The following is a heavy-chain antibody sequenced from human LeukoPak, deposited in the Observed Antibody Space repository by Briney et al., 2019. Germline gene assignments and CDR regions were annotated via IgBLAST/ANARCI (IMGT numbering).Heavy chain of an antibody. V-gene: IGHV3-48*04. CDR1: GFTFSSCS. J-gene: IGHJ6*03. D-gene: IGHD6-6*01. Sequence: PGGSLRLSCAASGFTFSSCSMNWVRQAPGKGLEWVSYISSSSSTIYYADSVKGRLTISRDNAKNSLYLQMNSLRAEDTAVYYCARDGEYSSSSKVQSEYYYYMDVWGKGTTVTVSS. CDR2: ISSSSSTI. CDR3: ARDGEYSSSSKVQSEYYYYMDV.